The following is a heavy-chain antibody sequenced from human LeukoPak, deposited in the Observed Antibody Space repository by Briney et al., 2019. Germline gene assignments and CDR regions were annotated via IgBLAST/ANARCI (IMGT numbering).Heavy chain of an antibody. CDR3: ASQKVVVVPAAMKEFDP. CDR1: GFTFSTYW. D-gene: IGHD2-2*01. V-gene: IGHV3-74*01. Sequence: PGGSLRLSCVASGFTFSTYWMHWVRQVPGKGLAWVARIKSDASSTSYAGSVRGRFTISRDNAQNMLYLQMNSLTGGDTAVYYCASQKVVVVPAAMKEFDPWGQGTLVTVSS. J-gene: IGHJ5*02. CDR2: IKSDASST.